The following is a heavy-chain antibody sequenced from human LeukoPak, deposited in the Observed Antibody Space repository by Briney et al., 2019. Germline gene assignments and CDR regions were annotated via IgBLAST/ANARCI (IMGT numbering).Heavy chain of an antibody. CDR1: GGSISSGSYY. D-gene: IGHD4-11*01. CDR2: IYTSGST. Sequence: SETLSLTCTVSGGSISSGSYYWSWIRQPAGKGLEWIGRIYTSGSTNYNPSLKSRVTISVDTSKNQFSLKLSSVTAADTAVYYCARIYSNYEGPLRYFDLWGRGTLVTVSS. J-gene: IGHJ2*01. CDR3: ARIYSNYEGPLRYFDL. V-gene: IGHV4-61*02.